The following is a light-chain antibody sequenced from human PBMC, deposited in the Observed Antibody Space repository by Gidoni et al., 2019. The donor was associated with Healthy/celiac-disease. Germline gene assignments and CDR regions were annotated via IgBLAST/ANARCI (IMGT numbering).Light chain of an antibody. CDR3: QRYGSSPPYT. Sequence: EIVLTQSPGTLSLSPGERATLSCRASPSVSSSYLAWYQQKPGPAPRLHLYGASSRAQGLPDRFSGSGSGTDFTLTISRLEPEDFAVYYCQRYGSSPPYTFGQGTKLEIK. V-gene: IGKV3-20*01. CDR1: PSVSSSY. J-gene: IGKJ2*01. CDR2: GAS.